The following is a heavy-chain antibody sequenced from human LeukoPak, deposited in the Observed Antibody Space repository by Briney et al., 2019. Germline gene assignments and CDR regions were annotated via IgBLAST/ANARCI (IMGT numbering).Heavy chain of an antibody. D-gene: IGHD4-11*01. V-gene: IGHV3-20*04. CDR3: ARGGTVTTFDY. Sequence: GGSLRLSCAASGFTFDDYAVTWVRQPPGKGLEWVSTVNWNGGSTSYADSVKGRFTISRDNAKNSLYLQMSSLRADDTAFYYCARGGTVTTFDYWGQGTLVTVSS. CDR2: VNWNGGST. J-gene: IGHJ4*02. CDR1: GFTFDDYA.